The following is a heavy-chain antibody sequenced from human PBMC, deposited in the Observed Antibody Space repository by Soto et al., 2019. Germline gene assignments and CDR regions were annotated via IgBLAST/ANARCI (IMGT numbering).Heavy chain of an antibody. J-gene: IGHJ6*02. V-gene: IGHV1-69*01. D-gene: IGHD4-4*01. CDR2: IITIFGTT. Sequence: QMHLVQSGPEVRKPGSSVKVSCKASGGSFTYTLSWVRQAPGQGLEWMGGIITIFGTTNYAEKFLGSVTITADESTKTAFMELSTLRSEDTAVYYCARLHSHGTYGMDVWGQGTAVIVSS. CDR3: ARLHSHGTYGMDV. CDR1: GGSFTYT.